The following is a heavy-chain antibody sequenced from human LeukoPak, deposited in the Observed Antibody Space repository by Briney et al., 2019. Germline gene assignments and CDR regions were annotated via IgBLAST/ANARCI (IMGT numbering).Heavy chain of an antibody. Sequence: VASVKVSCKASVYKFTKYYMNWVRQAPGQGLEWMGIMHPTGDSTNYAQKFQGRVTLTWDTSTGTFYMELSSLTSEDTAVYYCARHDFDLPMIYSFFVHWGQGTPVTVSS. CDR1: VYKFTKYY. J-gene: IGHJ5*02. D-gene: IGHD3-3*01. CDR2: MHPTGDST. V-gene: IGHV1-46*01. CDR3: ARHDFDLPMIYSFFVH.